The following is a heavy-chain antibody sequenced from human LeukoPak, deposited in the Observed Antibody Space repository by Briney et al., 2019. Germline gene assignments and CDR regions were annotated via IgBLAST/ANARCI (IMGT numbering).Heavy chain of an antibody. D-gene: IGHD2-21*02. CDR1: GYTLTELP. Sequence: GASVKVSCKVSGYTLTELPMHWVRQAPGKGLEWMGGFDPEDGETIYEQKFQGRVTMTEDTSTDTAYMELSSLRSEDTAVYYCATSGDYGNWFDPWGQGTLVTVSS. CDR2: FDPEDGET. CDR3: ATSGDYGNWFDP. J-gene: IGHJ5*02. V-gene: IGHV1-24*01.